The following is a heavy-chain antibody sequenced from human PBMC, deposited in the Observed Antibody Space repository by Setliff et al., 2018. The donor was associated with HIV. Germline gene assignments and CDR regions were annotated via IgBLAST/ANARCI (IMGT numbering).Heavy chain of an antibody. D-gene: IGHD6-19*01. CDR1: GYTFTDFY. CDR3: ATVDQRGQWLATNAFDI. Sequence: GESLKISCEASGYTFTDFYIHWVRQAPGQGLEWMGQINPNRGDTKSHHKFADRLIMSRDTSLTTVYMELTSLRSDDTAVYYCATVDQRGQWLATNAFDIWGQGTMVTVS. CDR2: INPNRGDT. V-gene: IGHV1-2*06. J-gene: IGHJ3*02.